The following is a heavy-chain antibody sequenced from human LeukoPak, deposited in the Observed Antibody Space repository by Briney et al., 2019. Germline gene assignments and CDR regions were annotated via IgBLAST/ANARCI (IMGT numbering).Heavy chain of an antibody. J-gene: IGHJ4*02. CDR3: ARESYTYYYDSSGLDY. Sequence: PGGSLRLSCAASGFTFSSYSMNWVRQAPGKGLEWVSSISSSSSYIYYADSVKGRVTISRDNAKNSLYLQMNSLRAEDTAVYYCARESYTYYYDSSGLDYWGQGTLVTVSS. CDR2: ISSSSSYI. CDR1: GFTFSSYS. D-gene: IGHD3-22*01. V-gene: IGHV3-21*01.